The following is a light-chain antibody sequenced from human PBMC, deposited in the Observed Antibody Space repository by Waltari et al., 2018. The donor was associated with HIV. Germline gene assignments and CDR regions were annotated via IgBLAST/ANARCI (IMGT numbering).Light chain of an antibody. CDR1: SSNIGSNA. V-gene: IGLV1-44*01. J-gene: IGLJ1*01. CDR3: AALDDSLNGYV. Sequence: QSVLTQSPSASGTPGQRVTISCSGSSSNIGSNAVDWYQHLPGTAPKLLIPTNNQRPSGIPDRFSGSKAGTSASLAISGLQSEDESDYYCAALDDSLNGYVFGSGTKVTVL. CDR2: TNN.